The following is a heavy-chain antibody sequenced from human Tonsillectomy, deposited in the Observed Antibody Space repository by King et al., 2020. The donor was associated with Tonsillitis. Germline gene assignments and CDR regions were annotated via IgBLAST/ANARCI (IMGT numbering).Heavy chain of an antibody. Sequence: QLQESGPGLVKPSETLSLTCTVSGGSISSNYWTWIRQPPGKRLEWIGYIYDSGTTNYNPSLESRVTISVDTSKNQFSLKLSSVSAADTAVYYCARDKADYDSSGYDWGQGTLVTVSS. D-gene: IGHD3-22*01. J-gene: IGHJ4*02. CDR3: ARDKADYDSSGYD. CDR2: IYDSGTT. CDR1: GGSISSNY. V-gene: IGHV4-59*01.